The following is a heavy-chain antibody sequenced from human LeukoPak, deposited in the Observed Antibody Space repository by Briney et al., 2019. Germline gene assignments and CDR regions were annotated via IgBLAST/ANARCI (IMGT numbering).Heavy chain of an antibody. D-gene: IGHD5-18*01. CDR1: GFTFSSFW. Sequence: TGGSLSLSCAASGFTFSSFWMHWVRQVPGEGLVWVSRINKDGSSITYADSVKGRFAISRDNAKNTLYLQMNSLRAEDTSVYYCARGHTYGSIDYWGQGTLVTVSS. V-gene: IGHV3-74*03. J-gene: IGHJ4*02. CDR3: ARGHTYGSIDY. CDR2: INKDGSSI.